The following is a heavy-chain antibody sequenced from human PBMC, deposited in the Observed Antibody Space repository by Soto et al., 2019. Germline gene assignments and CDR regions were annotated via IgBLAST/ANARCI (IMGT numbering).Heavy chain of an antibody. CDR1: GFTCSSYA. J-gene: IGHJ4*02. Sequence: GESLKISCAASGFTCSSYAMSWVRQAPGKGLEWVSAISGSGDSTYYADSVKGRFAISRDNSKNRRYLQMNSLRAEDTSVYYCAAELGNPQTGFDYWGQGTLVTVS. CDR3: AAELGNPQTGFDY. D-gene: IGHD7-27*01. V-gene: IGHV3-23*01. CDR2: ISGSGDST.